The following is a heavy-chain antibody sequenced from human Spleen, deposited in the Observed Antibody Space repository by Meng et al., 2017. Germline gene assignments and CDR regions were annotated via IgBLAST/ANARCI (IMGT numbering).Heavy chain of an antibody. Sequence: QVQLQESGPGLVKPSQTLSLTCTVSGGPISSADYYWTWIRQPPGKGLEWIGSVYYIGNTYYNPSLKSRVTISVDTSKNQFSLKLSSVTAADTAIYFCARASRTFDNWFDPWGQGTLVTVSS. CDR1: GGPISSADYY. CDR2: VYYIGNT. J-gene: IGHJ5*02. CDR3: ARASRTFDNWFDP. V-gene: IGHV4-30-4*01. D-gene: IGHD3-16*01.